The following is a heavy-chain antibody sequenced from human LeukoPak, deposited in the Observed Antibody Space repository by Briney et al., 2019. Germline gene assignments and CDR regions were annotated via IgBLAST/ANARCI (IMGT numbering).Heavy chain of an antibody. Sequence: GASVKVSCKASGYTFTSYGISWVRQAPGQGLEWMGWISAYNGNTNYAQKLQGRVTMTTDTSTTTAYMELRSLRSDDTAVYYCARGLGSSWTPSWFDPWGQGTLVTVSS. CDR1: GYTFTSYG. J-gene: IGHJ5*02. CDR2: ISAYNGNT. CDR3: ARGLGSSWTPSWFDP. V-gene: IGHV1-18*01. D-gene: IGHD6-13*01.